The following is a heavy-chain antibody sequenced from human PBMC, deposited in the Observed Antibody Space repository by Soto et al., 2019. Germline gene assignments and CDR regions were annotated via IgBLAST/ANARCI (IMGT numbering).Heavy chain of an antibody. V-gene: IGHV1-18*04. CDR1: GYTFSDSG. J-gene: IGHJ4*02. CDR3: ARGRYYDSRGYLVWTYYFDY. D-gene: IGHD3-22*01. CDR2: ISGNNGDT. Sequence: ASVKGSFKGAGYTFSDSGSSWVRQAPGEGLEWMGWISGNNGDTNYAQKFQGRVTMTTDTSTSTAYMELRSLRSDDTAVYYCARGRYYDSRGYLVWTYYFDYCGQGTLVTVSS.